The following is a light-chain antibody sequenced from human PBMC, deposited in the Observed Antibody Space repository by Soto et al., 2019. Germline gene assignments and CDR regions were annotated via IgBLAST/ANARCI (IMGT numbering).Light chain of an antibody. CDR2: DAS. CDR3: QQSYSTPIT. CDR1: QSISSW. V-gene: IGKV1-39*01. Sequence: DIQMTQSPSTLSASVGDRFTITCRASQSISSWLAWYQQKPGKXPXXLIYDASSLQSGAPSRFSGSGSGTDFTLTISSLQPEDFATYYCQQSYSTPITFGQGTRLEI. J-gene: IGKJ5*01.